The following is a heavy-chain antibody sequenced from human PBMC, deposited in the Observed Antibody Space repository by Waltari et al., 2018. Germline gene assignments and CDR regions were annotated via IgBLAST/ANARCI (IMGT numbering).Heavy chain of an antibody. CDR2: IYYSGST. D-gene: IGHD3-9*01. CDR3: AKGLRLVLVDY. J-gene: IGHJ4*02. V-gene: IGHV4-39*07. Sequence: QLQLQESGPGLVKPSETLSLTCTVSGGSISSSSYYWGWIRQPPGKGLEWIGSIYYSGSTYYNPSLKSRVTISVDTSKNQFSLKLSSVTAADTAVYYCAKGLRLVLVDYWGQGTLVTVSS. CDR1: GGSISSSSYY.